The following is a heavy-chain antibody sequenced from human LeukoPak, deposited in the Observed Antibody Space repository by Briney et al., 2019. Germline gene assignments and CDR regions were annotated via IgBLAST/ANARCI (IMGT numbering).Heavy chain of an antibody. D-gene: IGHD6-13*01. CDR3: AGAEPRGIIWYPY. Sequence: NPSGTLSLTCAASGASISSNNWWWSWVRQPPGKGLEWIGEIYHSGSTNYNPSLKSRVTMSVDKSKNQFSLKLSSVTAADTAVYYCAGAEPRGIIWYPYWGQGTLVTVSS. CDR1: GASISSNNW. J-gene: IGHJ4*02. V-gene: IGHV4-4*02. CDR2: IYHSGST.